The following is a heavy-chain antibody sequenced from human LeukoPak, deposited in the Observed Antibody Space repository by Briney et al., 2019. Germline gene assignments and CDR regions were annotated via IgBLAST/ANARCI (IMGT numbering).Heavy chain of an antibody. Sequence: GGSLRLSCAASGFTFNNYSMSWVRQAPGKGLEWVANIKKDGREKYYVDSVKGRFTISRDNAKNSLYLLMNSLRVEDTAVYYCARVGDCSGGSCYQDRHMDVWGKGTTVTISS. CDR3: ARVGDCSGGSCYQDRHMDV. J-gene: IGHJ6*03. CDR2: IKKDGREK. CDR1: GFTFNNYS. V-gene: IGHV3-7*01. D-gene: IGHD2-15*01.